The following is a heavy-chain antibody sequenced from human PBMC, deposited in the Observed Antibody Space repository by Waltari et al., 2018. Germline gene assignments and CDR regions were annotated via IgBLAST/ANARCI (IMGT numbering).Heavy chain of an antibody. J-gene: IGHJ4*02. D-gene: IGHD3-10*01. CDR3: ARDGGYASGSYL. Sequence: QVQLQESGPGLVKPSETLSLTCTVSGGSISNYYWSWIRQPPGKGLDWIGYIYYSGSTSYNPSLKSRVTISVDTSKNQFSLQLSSVTAADTAVYYCARDGGYASGSYLWGQGTLVTVSS. V-gene: IGHV4-59*12. CDR1: GGSISNYY. CDR2: IYYSGST.